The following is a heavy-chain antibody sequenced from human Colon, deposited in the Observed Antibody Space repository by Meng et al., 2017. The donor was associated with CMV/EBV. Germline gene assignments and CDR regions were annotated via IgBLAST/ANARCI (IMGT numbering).Heavy chain of an antibody. J-gene: IGHJ4*02. V-gene: IGHV1-69*02. CDR1: GGPFGSFH. CDR2: ITPFLGVA. Sequence: SFQVSGGPFGSFHINWVRPAPGQGLEWMGSITPFLGVANSAQKLQGRVTITADKRTDTAYMELTRLKSEDTGVYYCARGGGGTGIDYWGRGTLVTVSS. CDR3: ARGGGGTGIDY. D-gene: IGHD3-16*01.